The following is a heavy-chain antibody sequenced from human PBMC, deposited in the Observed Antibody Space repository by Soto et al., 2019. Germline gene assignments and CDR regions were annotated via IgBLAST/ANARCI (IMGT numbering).Heavy chain of an antibody. CDR2: INHSGST. V-gene: IGHV4-34*01. CDR1: GGSFSGYY. Sequence: SETLSLTCAVYGGSFSGYYWSWIRQPPGKGLEWIGEINHSGSTNYNPSLKSRVTISADTSKNQFSLKLSSVTAADTAVYYCARVIEPPNWFDPWGQGTLVTVSS. CDR3: ARVIEPPNWFDP. J-gene: IGHJ5*02.